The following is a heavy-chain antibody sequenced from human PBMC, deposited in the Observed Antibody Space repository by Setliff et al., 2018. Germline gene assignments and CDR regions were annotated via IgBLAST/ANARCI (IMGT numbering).Heavy chain of an antibody. CDR3: VRVTSGRLDFDY. J-gene: IGHJ4*02. Sequence: GASVKVSCKASGYSFTSYDINWVRLAAGQGLEWMGWVSPNDDGKTGYAQKFQGRVTITWVTSISTDYMELSSLRSEDTAVYYCVRVTSGRLDFDYWGQGTPVTVSS. V-gene: IGHV1-8*01. D-gene: IGHD6-19*01. CDR2: VSPNDDGKT. CDR1: GYSFTSYD.